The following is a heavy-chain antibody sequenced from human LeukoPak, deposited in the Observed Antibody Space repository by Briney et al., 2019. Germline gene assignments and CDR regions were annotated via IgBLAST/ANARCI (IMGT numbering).Heavy chain of an antibody. CDR1: GFTFSSYE. D-gene: IGHD6-19*01. CDR3: ARGLAVAGYYYGMDV. Sequence: TGGSLRLSCAASGFTFSSYEMNWVRQAPGKGLEWVSYISSSGSTIYYADSVKGRFTISRDNAKNSLYLQMNSLRAEDTAVYYCARGLAVAGYYYGMDVWGKGTTVTVSS. V-gene: IGHV3-48*03. CDR2: ISSSGSTI. J-gene: IGHJ6*04.